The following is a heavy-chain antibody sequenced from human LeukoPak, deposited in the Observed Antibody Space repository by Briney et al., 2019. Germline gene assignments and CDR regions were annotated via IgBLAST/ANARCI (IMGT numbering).Heavy chain of an antibody. V-gene: IGHV3-23*01. CDR2: LSISGDGT. CDR3: AKDVAASGSYGLDV. J-gene: IGHJ6*02. D-gene: IGHD3-10*01. CDR1: GFTFSTHA. Sequence: GGSLRLSCAASGFTFSTHAMNWVRQAPGKGLEWVSSLSISGDGTYYADSVKGRFTISRDNSKNTLYLQMNSLRAEDTAVYHCAKDVAASGSYGLDVWGQGTTVTVSS.